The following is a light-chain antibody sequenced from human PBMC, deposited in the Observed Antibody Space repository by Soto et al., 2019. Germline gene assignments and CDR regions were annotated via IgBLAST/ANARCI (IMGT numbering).Light chain of an antibody. CDR3: QQYHVYPLT. Sequence: DIQMTQSPSTLSASVGDRVTITCRASQSISSSLLAWYQQKAGKAPKVLIYKASSLESGVPSRFSGSGSGTEFTLTISSLQPYDFATYYCQQYHVYPLTFVGETKVEIK. CDR2: KAS. CDR1: QSISSSL. V-gene: IGKV1-5*03. J-gene: IGKJ4*01.